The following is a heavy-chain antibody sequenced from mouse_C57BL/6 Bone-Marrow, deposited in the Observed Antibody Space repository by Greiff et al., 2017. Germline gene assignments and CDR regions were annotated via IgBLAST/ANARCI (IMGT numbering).Heavy chain of an antibody. CDR1: GFTFSNYW. J-gene: IGHJ4*01. V-gene: IGHV6-3*01. Sequence: DVMLVESGGGLVQPGGSMKLSCVASGFTFSNYWMNWVRQSPEKGLEWVAQIRLKSDNYATHYAESVKGRFTISRDDSKSSVYLQMNNLRAEDTGIYYCTGEIIVTTVVATYYYAMDYWGQGTSVTVSS. D-gene: IGHD1-1*01. CDR3: TGEIIVTTVVATYYYAMDY. CDR2: IRLKSDNYAT.